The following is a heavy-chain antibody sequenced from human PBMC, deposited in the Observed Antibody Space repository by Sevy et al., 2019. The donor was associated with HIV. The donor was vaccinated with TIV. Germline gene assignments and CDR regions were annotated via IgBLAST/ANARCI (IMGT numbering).Heavy chain of an antibody. CDR2: IRSKANGGTT. CDR3: TRDGEDYDILTGYYMSYYFDY. CDR1: GFTLGNYA. Sequence: GGSLRLSCTASGFTLGNYAMSWFRQAPGKGLEWVGFIRSKANGGTTEYAASWKGRFTISRDDTKSMAYLQMNSLKTEDTAVYYCTRDGEDYDILTGYYMSYYFDYWGQGTLVTVSS. D-gene: IGHD3-9*01. V-gene: IGHV3-49*03. J-gene: IGHJ4*02.